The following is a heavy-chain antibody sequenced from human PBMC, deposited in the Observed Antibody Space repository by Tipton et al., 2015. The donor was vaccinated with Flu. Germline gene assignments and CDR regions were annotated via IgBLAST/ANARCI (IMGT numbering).Heavy chain of an antibody. V-gene: IGHV4-38-2*01. Sequence: TLSLTCAVSGDSIRSDYFWGWIRQPPGKGLEWIATIHRSGSTKYNPSLKSRVTISVDTSKNQFHLEMRSVTAADMAVYYCARREYSNYVSVPKNWFDSWGQGILVTVSS. CDR2: IHRSGST. J-gene: IGHJ5*01. D-gene: IGHD4-11*01. CDR3: ARREYSNYVSVPKNWFDS. CDR1: GDSIRSDYF.